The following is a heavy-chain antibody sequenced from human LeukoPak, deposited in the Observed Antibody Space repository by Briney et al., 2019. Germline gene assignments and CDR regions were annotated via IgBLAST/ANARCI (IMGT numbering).Heavy chain of an antibody. CDR3: TTGGGSSRELLPPYYFDY. Sequence: GGSLRLSCAASGFTFSNAWMSWVRQAPGKGLEWVGRIKSKTDGGTTDYAAPVKGRFTISRDDSKNTLYLQMNSLKTEDTAVYYCTTGGGSSRELLPPYYFDYWGQGTLVTVSS. CDR2: IKSKTDGGTT. D-gene: IGHD1-26*01. J-gene: IGHJ4*02. CDR1: GFTFSNAW. V-gene: IGHV3-15*01.